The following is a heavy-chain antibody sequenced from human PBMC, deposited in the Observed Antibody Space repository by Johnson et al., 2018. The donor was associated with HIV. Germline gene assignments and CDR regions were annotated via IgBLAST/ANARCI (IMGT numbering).Heavy chain of an antibody. CDR3: ARDGSNFGAFDI. J-gene: IGHJ3*02. CDR2: IKQDGSEK. Sequence: VQLVESGGGLVQPGGSLRLSCAVSGFTFSYYWMSWVRQAPGKGLEWVANIKQDGSEKYYVDSVKGRFTISRDNAKKSLYLQMNSLRAEDTAVYYCARDGSNFGAFDIWGQGTMGTVSS. CDR1: GFTFSYYW. D-gene: IGHD1-1*01. V-gene: IGHV3-7*01.